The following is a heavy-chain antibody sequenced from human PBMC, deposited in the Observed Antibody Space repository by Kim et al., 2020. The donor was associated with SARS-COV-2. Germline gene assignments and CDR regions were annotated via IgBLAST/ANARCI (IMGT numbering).Heavy chain of an antibody. Sequence: TSSAQKFQGRVTMTRDTSTSTVYMELSSLRSEDTAVYYCARGFGRYRVDYWGQGTLVTVSS. V-gene: IGHV1-46*01. J-gene: IGHJ4*02. CDR2: T. D-gene: IGHD6-19*01. CDR3: ARGFGRYRVDY.